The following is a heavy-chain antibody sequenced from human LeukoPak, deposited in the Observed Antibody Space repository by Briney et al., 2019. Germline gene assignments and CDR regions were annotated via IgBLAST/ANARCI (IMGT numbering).Heavy chain of an antibody. Sequence: EASVKVSCKASGYTFTSYYMHWVRQAPGQGLEWTGVINPRGGSTSYAQKFQGRVTMTRDTSTYTLYMELSSLRSEDTVVYYCARDLGLGELPPTYWGRETLVPVSS. J-gene: IGHJ4*02. V-gene: IGHV1-46*01. CDR2: INPRGGST. D-gene: IGHD3-16*01. CDR3: ARDLGLGELPPTY. CDR1: GYTFTSYY.